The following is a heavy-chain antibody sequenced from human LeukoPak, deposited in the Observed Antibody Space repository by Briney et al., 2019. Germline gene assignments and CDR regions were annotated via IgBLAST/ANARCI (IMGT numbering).Heavy chain of an antibody. CDR2: ISYDGSNK. CDR3: ARGKYYGMDV. Sequence: GRSLRLSCAASGFTFSSYGMHWVRQAPGKGLEWVAVISYDGSNKYYVDSVKGRFTISRDNAKNTLYLQMNSLRAEDTAVYYCARGKYYGMDVWGQGTTVTVSS. J-gene: IGHJ6*02. CDR1: GFTFSSYG. V-gene: IGHV3-30*03.